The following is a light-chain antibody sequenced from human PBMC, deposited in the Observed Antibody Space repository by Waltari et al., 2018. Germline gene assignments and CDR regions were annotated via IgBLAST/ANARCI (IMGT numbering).Light chain of an antibody. J-gene: IGKJ3*01. CDR2: AAS. CDR1: QNIYSN. Sequence: IQMTQSPSALSASVGDRVTISCWASQNIYSNLAWYQQKPGKAPKLLIYAASSLQSGIPSRFSGSGSGTDFTLTISSLQPEDSAAYYCQHYYDNPFTFGPGTKLDIK. CDR3: QHYYDNPFT. V-gene: IGKV1-6*01.